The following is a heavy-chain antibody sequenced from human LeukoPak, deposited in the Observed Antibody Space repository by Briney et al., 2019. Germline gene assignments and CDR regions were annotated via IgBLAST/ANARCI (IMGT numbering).Heavy chain of an antibody. Sequence: SGPTLVNPTQTLTLTCTFSGFSLSTSGMCVSWIRQPPGKALEWLARIDWDDDKYYSTSLRTRVSISKDTSKEQVVLTMTNMDPRDTATYYCARLIAASSYFDYWGQGMLVTVSS. CDR3: ARLIAASSYFDY. D-gene: IGHD6-13*01. J-gene: IGHJ4*02. CDR1: GFSLSTSGMC. CDR2: IDWDDDK. V-gene: IGHV2-70*11.